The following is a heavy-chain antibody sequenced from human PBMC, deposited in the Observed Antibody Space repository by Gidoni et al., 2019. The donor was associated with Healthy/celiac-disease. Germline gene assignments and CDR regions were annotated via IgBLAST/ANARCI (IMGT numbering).Heavy chain of an antibody. J-gene: IGHJ4*02. Sequence: QVQLVESGGGVVQPGRSLRPSCAASGFTFSSYGMHWVRQAPGKGLEWVAVIWYDGSNKYYADSVKGRFTISRDNSKNTLYLQMNSLRAEDTAVYYCAREGASIFDYWGQGTLVTVSS. V-gene: IGHV3-33*01. CDR3: AREGASIFDY. CDR1: GFTFSSYG. D-gene: IGHD1-26*01. CDR2: IWYDGSNK.